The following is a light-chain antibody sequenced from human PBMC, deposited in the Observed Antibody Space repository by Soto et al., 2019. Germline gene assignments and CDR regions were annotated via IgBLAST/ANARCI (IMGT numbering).Light chain of an antibody. CDR3: MCYAGGNNWV. J-gene: IGLJ3*02. Sequence: QSALTQPRSVSGFPGQSVTIYCTGTNSDVGGYDYVSWYRQHPGKAPKLLIYDVTKRPSGVPDRFSGSKSGNTASLTVSGLQAEDEADYYCMCYAGGNNWVFGGGTKLTVL. CDR1: NSDVGGYDY. V-gene: IGLV2-11*01. CDR2: DVT.